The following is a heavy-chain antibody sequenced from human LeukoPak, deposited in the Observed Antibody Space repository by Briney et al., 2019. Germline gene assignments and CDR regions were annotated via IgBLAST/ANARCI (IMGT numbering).Heavy chain of an antibody. CDR2: TSSDLNVK. D-gene: IGHD3-10*01. CDR1: GFTFRNYV. CDR3: AREGYYGSGSPPSLYFDY. Sequence: GGSLRFSCAASGFTFRNYVIHWVRQAPGKGLEWVAVTSSDLNVKLYADSVKGRFTISRDNSRSTLYLQMNSLRPEDTAIYYCAREGYYGSGSPPSLYFDYWGQGTLVAVSS. J-gene: IGHJ4*02. V-gene: IGHV3-30-3*01.